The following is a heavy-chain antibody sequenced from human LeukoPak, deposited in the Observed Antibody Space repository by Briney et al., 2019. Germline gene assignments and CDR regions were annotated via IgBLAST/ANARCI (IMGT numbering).Heavy chain of an antibody. CDR2: ISAYNGNT. CDR3: AAASLASYYDFWSGYRYYYYGMDV. Sequence: GASVKVSCKAPGYTLTSYGISWVRQAPGQGLEWMGWISAYNGNTNYAQKLQGRVTMTTDTSTSTAYMELRSLRSDDTAVYYCAAASLASYYDFWSGYRYYYYGMDVWGQGTTVTVSS. CDR1: GYTLTSYG. J-gene: IGHJ6*02. V-gene: IGHV1-18*01. D-gene: IGHD3-3*01.